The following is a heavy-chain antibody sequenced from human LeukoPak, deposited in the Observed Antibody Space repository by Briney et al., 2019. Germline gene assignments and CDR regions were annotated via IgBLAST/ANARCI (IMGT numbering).Heavy chain of an antibody. Sequence: PGGSLTLSCAASGFTFSSYWMHWVRQAPGKGLVWVSRINTDGSSTRYADSVKGRFTISRDNAKNTLYLQMNSLRAEDTAVYYCARGGSGHYDSSGLDYWGQGTLVTVSS. J-gene: IGHJ4*02. V-gene: IGHV3-74*01. D-gene: IGHD3-22*01. CDR1: GFTFSSYW. CDR3: ARGGSGHYDSSGLDY. CDR2: INTDGSST.